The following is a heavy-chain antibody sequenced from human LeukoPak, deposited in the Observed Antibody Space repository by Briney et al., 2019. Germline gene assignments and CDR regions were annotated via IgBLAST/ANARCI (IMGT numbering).Heavy chain of an antibody. CDR3: TRVGYIDEGIDY. D-gene: IGHD5-24*01. V-gene: IGHV3-9*01. Sequence: SGGSLRLSCVASGFIFDNYGMHWVRQAPGKGLEWVSRISWNSGNIGYADSVKGRFTISTDNAKNSLYLQMNSLRAEDTAIYYCTRVGYIDEGIDYWGQGILVTVSS. CDR1: GFIFDNYG. CDR2: ISWNSGNI. J-gene: IGHJ4*02.